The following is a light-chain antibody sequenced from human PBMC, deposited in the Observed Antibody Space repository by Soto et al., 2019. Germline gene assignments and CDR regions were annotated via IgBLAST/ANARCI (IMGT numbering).Light chain of an antibody. CDR3: QQYGSSPPWT. Sequence: EIVMTQSPATLSVSPGERATLSCRASQSINKNLAWYQQRPGQAPRLLIYDASNRATGIPARFSGGGSGTEFTLTISRLEPEDFAVYYCQQYGSSPPWTFGQGTKVDIK. J-gene: IGKJ1*01. CDR2: DAS. CDR1: QSINKN. V-gene: IGKV3-20*01.